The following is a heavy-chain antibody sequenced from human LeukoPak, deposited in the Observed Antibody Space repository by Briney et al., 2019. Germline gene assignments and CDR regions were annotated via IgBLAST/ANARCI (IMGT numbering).Heavy chain of an antibody. CDR1: GYTLTAYY. Sequence: ASVKVSCKASGYTLTAYYMHWVRQAPGQGLEWMGRINPNSGGTNYAQNFQDRVTMTRDTSITTAYMELSRLTSDDTAVYYCARVGPPDASGMDVWGQGTTVTVSS. D-gene: IGHD2-2*01. CDR3: ARVGPPDASGMDV. V-gene: IGHV1-2*06. CDR2: INPNSGGT. J-gene: IGHJ6*02.